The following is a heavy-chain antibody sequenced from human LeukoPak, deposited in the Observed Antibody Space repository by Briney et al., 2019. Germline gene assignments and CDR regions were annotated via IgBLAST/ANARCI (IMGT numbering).Heavy chain of an antibody. J-gene: IGHJ4*02. D-gene: IGHD3-10*01. CDR2: INPSGGST. CDR1: GYTFTSYY. CDR3: ARVPLHYYGSGSYYVSDSKASDY. V-gene: IGHV1-46*01. Sequence: ASVKVSCKASGYTFTSYYMHWVRQAPGQGLEWMGIINPSGGSTSYAQKFQGRVTMTRDTSTSTVYMELSSLRSGDTAVYYCARVPLHYYGSGSYYVSDSKASDYWGQGTLVTVSS.